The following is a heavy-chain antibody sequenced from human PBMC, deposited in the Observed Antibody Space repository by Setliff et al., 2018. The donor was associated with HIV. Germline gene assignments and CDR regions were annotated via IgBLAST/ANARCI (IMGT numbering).Heavy chain of an antibody. CDR3: VRHLSEMAMVDH. CDR1: GNSIGSGYY. Sequence: SETLSLTCAVSGNSIGSGYYWGWIRQPPGKGLEWIASIYYNGNIYYNPSLKSRVTITMDTSKNQFSLKLSVVTAADTAVYSCVRHLSEMAMVDHWGQGTLVTVSS. CDR2: IYYNGNI. V-gene: IGHV4-38-2*01. J-gene: IGHJ4*02.